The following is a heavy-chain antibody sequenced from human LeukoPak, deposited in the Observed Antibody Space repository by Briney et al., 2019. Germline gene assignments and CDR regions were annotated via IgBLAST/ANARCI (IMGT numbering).Heavy chain of an antibody. CDR3: ARASGVLPSFEWANWFDT. V-gene: IGHV4-39*01. J-gene: IGHJ5*02. CDR1: GGSIRTSDYY. CDR2: IHYSGST. D-gene: IGHD3-9*01. Sequence: PSETLSLTCTVSGGSIRTSDYYWAWIRQPRGRGREWIETIHYSGSTFNKPPLKSRLTVSADTSRNQFYMKLSSVTAADTAVYYCARASGVLPSFEWANWFDTWGQGSLVTVSS.